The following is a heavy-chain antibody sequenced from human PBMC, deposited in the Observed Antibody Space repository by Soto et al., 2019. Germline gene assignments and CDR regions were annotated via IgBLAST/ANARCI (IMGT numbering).Heavy chain of an antibody. CDR1: EIIFSGYG. CDR3: ARDGVGGTVFFGYLDY. Sequence: QVQLVESGGGVVQPGRSLRLSCEVSEIIFSGYGMHWVRQAPGKGLEWVAVIRFDGSNIHYADSVKGRFTISRDNSKNTLYLQMDSLRAEDTAVYYCARDGVGGTVFFGYLDYWGQGALVTVSS. D-gene: IGHD1-26*01. V-gene: IGHV3-33*01. J-gene: IGHJ4*02. CDR2: IRFDGSNI.